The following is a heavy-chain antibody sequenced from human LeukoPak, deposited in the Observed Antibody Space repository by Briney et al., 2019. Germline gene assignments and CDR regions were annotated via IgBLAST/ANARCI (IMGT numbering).Heavy chain of an antibody. V-gene: IGHV5-51*01. D-gene: IGHD6-13*01. CDR2: IYPGDSDT. J-gene: IGHJ4*02. CDR3: ARQAQTYRGSYYFDY. Sequence: GESLKISCQGSGYTSASYWIGWVRQMPGKGLEWMGIIYPGDSDTRYGPSFQGQVTISADKSITTAYPQFSSLKASDTAMYYCARQAQTYRGSYYFDYWGQGTLVTVSS. CDR1: GYTSASYW.